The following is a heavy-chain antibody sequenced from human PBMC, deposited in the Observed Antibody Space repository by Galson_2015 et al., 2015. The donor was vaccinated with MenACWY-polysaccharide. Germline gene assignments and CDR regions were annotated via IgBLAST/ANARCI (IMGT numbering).Heavy chain of an antibody. CDR2: ISYDGSNK. J-gene: IGHJ6*02. CDR1: GFIFSDYA. D-gene: IGHD3-10*01. CDR3: AKDRPLRGLSVFYYGMDV. V-gene: IGHV3-30*18. Sequence: SLRLSCAVSGFIFSDYAIHWVRQAPGKGLEWLAVISYDGSNKYYLESVRGRFTISRDNSKDMVYLHMNSLRGEDTAVYFCAKDRPLRGLSVFYYGMDVWGQGTTVIVSS.